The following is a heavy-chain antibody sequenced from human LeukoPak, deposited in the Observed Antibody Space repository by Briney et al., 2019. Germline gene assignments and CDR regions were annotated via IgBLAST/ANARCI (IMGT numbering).Heavy chain of an antibody. CDR3: ARGPHSGWFDY. J-gene: IGHJ4*02. CDR2: MNPNSGNT. Sequence: ASVRVSCKASGYTFTSYDINWMRQATGQGLEWMGWMNPNSGNTGYAQKFQDRVTMTRNTSIKTAYMELSSLRSDDTAVYYCARGPHSGWFDYWGQGTLVTVSS. V-gene: IGHV1-8*01. D-gene: IGHD6-19*01. CDR1: GYTFTSYD.